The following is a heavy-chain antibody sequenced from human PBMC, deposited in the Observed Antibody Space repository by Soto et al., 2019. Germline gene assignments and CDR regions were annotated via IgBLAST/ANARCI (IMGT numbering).Heavy chain of an antibody. CDR3: ASSPRVRNPQPADY. D-gene: IGHD6-25*01. Sequence: QAQLVESGGGVVQPGRSLRLSCTASGFSFSNYGMHWVRQAPGKGLEWVAVIWHDGSNKYYVDSVKGRFTISRDNSKKPLSLQMNSLRVEDTAMYYCASSPRVRNPQPADYWGQGTPVTVSS. CDR1: GFSFSNYG. J-gene: IGHJ4*02. V-gene: IGHV3-33*03. CDR2: IWHDGSNK.